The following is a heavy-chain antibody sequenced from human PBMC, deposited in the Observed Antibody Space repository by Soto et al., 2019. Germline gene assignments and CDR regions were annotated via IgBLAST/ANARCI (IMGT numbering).Heavy chain of an antibody. D-gene: IGHD3-10*01. CDR3: ARGVYGSGNYYTGPSAFDI. Sequence: QVQLEQSGAEVKKPGSSVKVSCKASGGTLSDHGVAWLRQAPGQGLEWMGGTIPVFNTAKYAQKFQGRVNVTAENFTNIAYMELSSLRSEDTAFYFCARGVYGSGNYYTGPSAFDIWGQGTMVIVSS. CDR1: GGTLSDHG. V-gene: IGHV1-69*06. J-gene: IGHJ3*02. CDR2: TIPVFNTA.